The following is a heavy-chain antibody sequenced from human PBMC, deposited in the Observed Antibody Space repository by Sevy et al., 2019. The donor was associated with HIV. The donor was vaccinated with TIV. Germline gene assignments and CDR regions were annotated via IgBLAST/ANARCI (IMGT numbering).Heavy chain of an antibody. CDR3: AKDLKLSYYDILTGSFWY. V-gene: IGHV3-23*01. Sequence: GGSLRLSCAASGFTFSSYAMSWVRQAPGKGLEWVSAISGSGGSTYYADSVKGRFTISRDNSKNTLYLQMNSLTAEDTAVYYCAKDLKLSYYDILTGSFWYWGQGTLVTVSS. CDR1: GFTFSSYA. D-gene: IGHD3-9*01. J-gene: IGHJ4*02. CDR2: ISGSGGST.